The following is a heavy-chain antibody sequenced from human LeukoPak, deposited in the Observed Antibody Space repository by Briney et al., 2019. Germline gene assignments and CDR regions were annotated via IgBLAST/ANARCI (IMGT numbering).Heavy chain of an antibody. J-gene: IGHJ3*02. Sequence: GGSLRLSCAASGFTLSRYEMRWVSEAPGKGGGWGSYISSSGSSIYYADSVKGRFTISRENAKNSLYLQMNSLRAEDTAVYYCAKDQGWAYCCGDFLDAFDSRGQGTMGTVSA. V-gene: IGHV3-48*03. CDR3: AKDQGWAYCCGDFLDAFDS. CDR2: ISSSGSSI. D-gene: IGHD2-21*02. CDR1: GFTLSRYE.